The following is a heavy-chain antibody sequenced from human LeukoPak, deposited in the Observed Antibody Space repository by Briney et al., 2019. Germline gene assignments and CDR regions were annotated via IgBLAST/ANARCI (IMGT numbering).Heavy chain of an antibody. V-gene: IGHV3-11*01. D-gene: IGHD3-22*01. CDR3: ARDANYYESSPLRY. CDR2: ISSSGSTI. CDR1: GFTFSDYY. J-gene: IGHJ4*02. Sequence: GGSLRLSCAASGFTFSDYYMSWIRQAPGKGLEWVSYISSSGSTIYYADSVKGRFTISRDNAKNSLYLQMNSLRAEDTAVYYCARDANYYESSPLRYWGQGTLVTVSS.